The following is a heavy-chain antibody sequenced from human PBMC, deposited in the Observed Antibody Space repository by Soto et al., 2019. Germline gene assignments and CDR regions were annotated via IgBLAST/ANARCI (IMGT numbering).Heavy chain of an antibody. CDR1: GYRFTICW. CDR2: IHPADSDT. CDR3: ARREPVAGGFDF. Sequence: GESLKISCQGPGYRFTICWIGWVRQMPGKGLEWMGIIHPADSDTRYSPSFQGQVTFSADKSTSTAYLQWSSLKASDTAMYYCARREPVAGGFDFWGQGTLVTVSS. J-gene: IGHJ4*02. V-gene: IGHV5-51*01. D-gene: IGHD6-19*01.